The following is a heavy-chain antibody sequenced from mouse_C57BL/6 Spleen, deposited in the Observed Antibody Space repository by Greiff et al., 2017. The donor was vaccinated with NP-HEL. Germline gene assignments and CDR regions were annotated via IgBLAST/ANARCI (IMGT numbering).Heavy chain of an antibody. D-gene: IGHD3-2*02. J-gene: IGHJ3*01. CDR3: ARRDSSGYGWFAY. V-gene: IGHV5-17*01. CDR2: ISSGSSTI. Sequence: DVKLVESGGGLVKPGGSLKLSCAASGFTFSDYGMHWVRQAPEKGLEWVAYISSGSSTIYYADTVKGRFTISRDNAKNTLFLQMTSLRSEDTAMYYCARRDSSGYGWFAYWGQGTLVTVSA. CDR1: GFTFSDYG.